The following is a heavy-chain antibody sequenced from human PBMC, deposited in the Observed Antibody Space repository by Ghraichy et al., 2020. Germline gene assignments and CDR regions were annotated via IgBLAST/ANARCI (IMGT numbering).Heavy chain of an antibody. CDR2: TYYSGNT. CDR3: TRHQTNYYGSGAPFDP. J-gene: IGHJ5*02. Sequence: SQTLSLTCGVSGGSISSSNYYWGWIRQPPGKGLEWIGSTYYSGNTYYNPSLKSRVTISVDTSKNQFSLKLTSVTAADTAVYYCTRHQTNYYGSGAPFDPWGQGTLVTVSS. D-gene: IGHD3-10*01. CDR1: GGSISSSNYY. V-gene: IGHV4-39*01.